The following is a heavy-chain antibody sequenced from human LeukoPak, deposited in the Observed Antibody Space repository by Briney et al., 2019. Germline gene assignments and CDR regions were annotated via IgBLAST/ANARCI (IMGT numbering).Heavy chain of an antibody. V-gene: IGHV3-7*01. CDR3: ARRYMDV. CDR1: GFTFSSNW. J-gene: IGHJ6*03. CDR2: IKQDGSEK. Sequence: GGSLRLSCAASGFTFSSNWMQWVRQAPGKGLEWVANIKQDGSEKYYVDSVKGRFTISRDNAKNSLYLQMNSLRAEDTAVHYCARRYMDVWGKGTTVTVSS.